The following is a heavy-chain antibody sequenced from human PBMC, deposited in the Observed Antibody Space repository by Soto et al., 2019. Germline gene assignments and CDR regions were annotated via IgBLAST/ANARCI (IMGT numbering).Heavy chain of an antibody. V-gene: IGHV3-30-3*01. CDR2: ISYDGSNK. Sequence: QVQLVESGGGVVQPGRSLRLSCAASGFTFSSYAMHWVRQAPGKGLEWVAVISYDGSNKYYSDSEKDRFTISRDNSKXXXXXXXXXXXXXXXXXXXXXXXXXXXXXXXXYFDLWGRGTLVTVSS. CDR3: XXXXXXXXXXXXYFDL. CDR1: GFTFSSYA. J-gene: IGHJ2*01.